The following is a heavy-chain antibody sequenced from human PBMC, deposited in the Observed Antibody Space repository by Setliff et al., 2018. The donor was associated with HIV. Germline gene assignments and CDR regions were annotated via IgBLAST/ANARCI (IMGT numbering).Heavy chain of an antibody. CDR3: ASPLYYYDSNGYPY. V-gene: IGHV3-33*01. CDR2: IWYDGTNK. J-gene: IGHJ4*02. CDR1: GFTFSSYG. Sequence: GGSLRLSCAASGFTFSSYGMHWVRQATGKGLEWLALIWYDGTNKQYGDSVKGRFAISRDNSKNTLYLQMNSLRAEDTAVYYCASPLYYYDSNGYPYWGQGTLVTVSS. D-gene: IGHD3-22*01.